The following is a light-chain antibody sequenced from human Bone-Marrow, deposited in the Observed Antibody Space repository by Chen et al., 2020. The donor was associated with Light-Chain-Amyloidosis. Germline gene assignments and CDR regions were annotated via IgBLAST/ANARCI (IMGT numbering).Light chain of an antibody. CDR3: QQRSNWIT. CDR1: QSISDY. V-gene: IGKV3-11*01. Sequence: ETVLTQSPATLSLSPGERATLSCRASQSISDYLVWYQQKPGQAPRLLIYDASNRATGIPARFSGSGSGTDFTLTISSLEPEDFGVYYCQQRSNWITFGQGTRVEIK. J-gene: IGKJ5*01. CDR2: DAS.